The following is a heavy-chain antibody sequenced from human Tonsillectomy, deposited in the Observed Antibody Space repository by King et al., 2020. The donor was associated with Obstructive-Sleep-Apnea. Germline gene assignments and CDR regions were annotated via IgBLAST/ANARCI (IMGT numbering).Heavy chain of an antibody. CDR2: INTNPGNP. V-gene: IGHV7-4-1*02. CDR3: ATLYYFASGDYFASLDY. D-gene: IGHD3-22*01. CDR1: GYNFPTYS. Sequence: VQLVQSGSELKKPGASVTISCRTSGYNFPTYSMNWVRQAPGQGLEWMGYINTNPGNPTYAQAFTGRFVFSLDSPVRTAYLQISSLKPEDTAVYYFATLYYFASGDYFASLDYWGQGPLVTVPS. J-gene: IGHJ4*02.